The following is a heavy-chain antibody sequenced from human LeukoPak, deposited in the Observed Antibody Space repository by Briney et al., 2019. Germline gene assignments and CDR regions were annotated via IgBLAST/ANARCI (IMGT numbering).Heavy chain of an antibody. J-gene: IGHJ3*02. CDR2: TYYNGGT. Sequence: PSETLSLTCTVSGGSISNYYWSWIRQTPGKGLEWGWYTYYNGGTNYNTSRKSRVSISVDTSKNPFSLKLSSVPAADTAVYYCARGQYQIPIFCTRGKCYPVAFDIWGRGTMATVSS. CDR3: ARGQYQIPIFCTRGKCYPVAFDI. CDR1: GGSISNYY. D-gene: IGHD2-8*02. V-gene: IGHV4-59*01.